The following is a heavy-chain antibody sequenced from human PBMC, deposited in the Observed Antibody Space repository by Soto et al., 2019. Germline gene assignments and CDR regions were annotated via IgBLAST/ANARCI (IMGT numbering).Heavy chain of an antibody. Sequence: QVPLEQSGTEVKKPGSSVKVSCTASGDTSNNYVVSWVRQAPGQGLEWMGGIVPTFASANYAQKFQGRVSITADESTSTVYMELNSLMSEDTAVYYCARRLSYYDFWSGYYPNGMDLWGQGTTVTVSS. CDR2: IVPTFASA. D-gene: IGHD3-3*01. J-gene: IGHJ6*02. CDR1: GDTSNNYV. V-gene: IGHV1-69*01. CDR3: ARRLSYYDFWSGYYPNGMDL.